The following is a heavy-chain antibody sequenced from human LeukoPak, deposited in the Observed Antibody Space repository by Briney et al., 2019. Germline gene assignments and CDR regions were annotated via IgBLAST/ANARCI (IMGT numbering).Heavy chain of an antibody. J-gene: IGHJ5*02. CDR3: ARDLLWFGADNWFDP. CDR1: GYTFTSYA. V-gene: IGHV1-3*01. CDR2: INAGNGNT. Sequence: ASVEVSCKASGYTFTSYAMHWVRQAPGQRLEWMGWINAGNGNTKYSQKFQGRVTITRDTSASTAYMELSSLRSEDTAVYYCARDLLWFGADNWFDPWGQGTLVTVSS. D-gene: IGHD3-10*01.